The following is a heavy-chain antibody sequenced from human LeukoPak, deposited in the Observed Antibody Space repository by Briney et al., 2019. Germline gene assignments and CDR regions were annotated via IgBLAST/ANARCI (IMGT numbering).Heavy chain of an antibody. D-gene: IGHD3-9*01. CDR3: ARPLRVGAFDI. V-gene: IGHV3-48*04. J-gene: IGHJ3*02. Sequence: GGSLRLSCAASGFTFSSFSMNWVRQAPGKGLEWVSYISSSSSTIYYADSVKGRFTISRDNAKNSLYLQMNSLRAEDTAVYYCARPLRVGAFDIWGQGTMVTVSS. CDR2: ISSSSSTI. CDR1: GFTFSSFS.